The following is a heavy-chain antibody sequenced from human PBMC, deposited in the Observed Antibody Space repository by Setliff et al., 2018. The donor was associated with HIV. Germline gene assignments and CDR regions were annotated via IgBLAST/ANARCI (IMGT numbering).Heavy chain of an antibody. CDR3: ASLTTDRFLEWLFVC. J-gene: IGHJ4*02. Sequence: SETLSLTCTVSGGSISSSSYYWGWIRQPPGKGLEWIGSIYYSGSTYYNPSLKTRVTISVDTSKNQFSLKLSSVTAADTAVYYCASLTTDRFLEWLFVCWGQGTLVTVSS. D-gene: IGHD3-3*01. CDR2: IYYSGST. V-gene: IGHV4-39*01. CDR1: GGSISSSSYY.